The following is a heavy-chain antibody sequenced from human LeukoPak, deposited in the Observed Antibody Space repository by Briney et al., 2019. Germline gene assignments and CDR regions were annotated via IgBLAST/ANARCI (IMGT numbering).Heavy chain of an antibody. CDR3: ARGFPANIVVVTAIPDY. V-gene: IGHV3-48*03. J-gene: IGHJ4*02. D-gene: IGHD2-21*02. Sequence: GGSLRLSCAASGFTFSSYEMNWVRQAPGKGLEWVSYISSSGSTIYYADSVKGRFTISRDNAKNSLYLQMNSLRAEDTAVYYCARGFPANIVVVTAIPDYWGQGTLVTVSS. CDR2: ISSSGSTI. CDR1: GFTFSSYE.